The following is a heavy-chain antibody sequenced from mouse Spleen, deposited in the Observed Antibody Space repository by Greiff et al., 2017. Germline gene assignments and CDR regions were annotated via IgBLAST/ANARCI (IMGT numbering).Heavy chain of an antibody. CDR1: GYTFTSYN. J-gene: IGHJ3*01. Sequence: QVQLQQPGAELVKPGASVKMSCKASGYTFTSYNMHWVKQTPGQGLEWIGAIYPGNGDTSYNQKFKGKATLTADKSSSTAYMQLSSLTSEDSAVYYCARKATVAEGDWFAYWGQGTLVTVSA. D-gene: IGHD1-1*01. CDR2: IYPGNGDT. CDR3: ARKATVAEGDWFAY. V-gene: IGHV1-12*01.